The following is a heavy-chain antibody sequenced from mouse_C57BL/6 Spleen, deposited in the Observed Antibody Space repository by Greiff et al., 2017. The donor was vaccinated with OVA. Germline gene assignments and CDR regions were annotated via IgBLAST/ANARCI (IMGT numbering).Heavy chain of an antibody. Sequence: QVQLKQPGTELVKPGASVKLSCKASGYTFTSYWMHWVKQRPGQGLEWIGNINPSNGGTNYNEKFKSKATLTVDKSSRPAYMQLSSLTSEDSAVYYCARCWDYYGSSLDAMYYWGQGTSVTVSS. CDR2: INPSNGGT. CDR1: GYTFTSYW. CDR3: ARCWDYYGSSLDAMYY. D-gene: IGHD1-1*01. V-gene: IGHV1-53*01. J-gene: IGHJ4*01.